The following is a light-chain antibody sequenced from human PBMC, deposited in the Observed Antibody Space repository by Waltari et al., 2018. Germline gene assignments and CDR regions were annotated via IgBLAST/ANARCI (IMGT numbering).Light chain of an antibody. CDR2: EVS. V-gene: IGLV2-14*01. CDR1: SSAVGGYNY. J-gene: IGLJ1*01. CDR3: SSYTSSSTPFV. Sequence: QSALTQPASVSGSPGQSITISCPGPSSAVGGYNYVPWYQQHPGKAPKRMIYEVSNRPSGVSNRFSGSKSGNTASLTISGLQAEDEADYYCSSYTSSSTPFVFGTGTKVTVL.